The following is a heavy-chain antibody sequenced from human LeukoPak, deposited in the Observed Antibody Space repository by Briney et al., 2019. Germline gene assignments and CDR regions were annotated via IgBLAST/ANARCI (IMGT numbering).Heavy chain of an antibody. CDR2: IDPRDSDT. D-gene: IGHD4-17*01. V-gene: IGHV5-51*01. Sequence: GQSLKISCKTSGYSSTNYWIGWLRKMPGKGLEWMGIIDPRDSDTRYSPSFQGQVSISVDKSISTAYLQWSSLKASDTAIYYCARHDGDYESYYSMDVWGKGTTVIVPS. CDR3: ARHDGDYESYYSMDV. J-gene: IGHJ6*03. CDR1: GYSSTNYW.